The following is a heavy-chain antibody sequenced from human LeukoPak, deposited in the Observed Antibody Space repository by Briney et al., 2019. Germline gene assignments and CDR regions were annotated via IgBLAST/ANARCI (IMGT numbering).Heavy chain of an antibody. CDR1: GYTFTGYY. D-gene: IGHD5-12*01. CDR2: INPNSGGT. Sequence: ASVKVSCKASGYTFTGYYMHWVRQAPGQGLEWMGWINPNSGGTNYAQKFQGRVTMTRDKSIRTAYMELSRLTSDDTAVYYCARGAEWLPYYYMDVWGKGTTVTVSS. CDR3: ARGAEWLPYYYMDV. V-gene: IGHV1-2*02. J-gene: IGHJ6*03.